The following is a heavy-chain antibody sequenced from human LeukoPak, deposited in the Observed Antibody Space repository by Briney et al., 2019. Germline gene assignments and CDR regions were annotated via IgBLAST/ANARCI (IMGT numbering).Heavy chain of an antibody. CDR2: INPNSGGT. J-gene: IGHJ4*02. CDR1: GYTFSDYY. CDR3: GRGRGPRYYDSSGLYYFDY. D-gene: IGHD3-22*01. V-gene: IGHV1-2*02. Sequence: ASVKVSCKTYGYTFSDYYMNWVQQAPGQGLEWMGRINPNSGGTNYAQKFQGRVTMNRDTSLSTAYMELSSLKSDDTAVYYRGRGRGPRYYDSSGLYYFDYWGQGTLVTVSS.